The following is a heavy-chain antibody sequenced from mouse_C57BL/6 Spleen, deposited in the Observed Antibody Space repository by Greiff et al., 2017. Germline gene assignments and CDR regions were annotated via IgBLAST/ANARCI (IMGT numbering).Heavy chain of an antibody. CDR3: TTNYYGSSYGDYAMDY. V-gene: IGHV14-1*01. Sequence: VQLKESGAELVRPGASVKLSCTASGFNIKDYYMHWVKQRPEQGLEWIGRIDPEDGDTEYAPKFQGKATMTADTSSNTAYLQLSSLTSEDTAVYYCTTNYYGSSYGDYAMDYWGQGTSVTVSS. J-gene: IGHJ4*01. CDR1: GFNIKDYY. CDR2: IDPEDGDT. D-gene: IGHD1-1*01.